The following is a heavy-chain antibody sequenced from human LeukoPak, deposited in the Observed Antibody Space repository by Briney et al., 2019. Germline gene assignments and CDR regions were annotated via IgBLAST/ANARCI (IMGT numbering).Heavy chain of an antibody. V-gene: IGHV3-30*02. CDR3: ARDFYDSSGYYYDY. J-gene: IGHJ4*02. CDR2: IRYDGSNK. CDR1: GFTFSSYG. Sequence: GGSLRLSCAASGFTFSSYGMHWVRQAPGKGLEWVAFIRYDGSNKYYADSVKGRFTISRDNAKNSLYLQMNSLRAEDTAVYYCARDFYDSSGYYYDYWGQGTLVTVSS. D-gene: IGHD3-22*01.